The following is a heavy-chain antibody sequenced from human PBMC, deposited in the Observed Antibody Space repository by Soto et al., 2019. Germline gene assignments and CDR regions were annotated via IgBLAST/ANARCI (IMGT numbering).Heavy chain of an antibody. D-gene: IGHD2-2*02. Sequence: ASVKVSCKASGYTFTRYTMNWVRQAPGQRLEWMGWINPDNGNTKSSQKFQDRVIITRDTSASTAYMDLNSLRAEDTAVYYCARAPLRRAPNCSSTSCYKVAVLYYFDYWGQGTLVTVSS. J-gene: IGHJ4*02. CDR3: ARAPLRRAPNCSSTSCYKVAVLYYFDY. CDR2: INPDNGNT. CDR1: GYTFTRYT. V-gene: IGHV1-3*01.